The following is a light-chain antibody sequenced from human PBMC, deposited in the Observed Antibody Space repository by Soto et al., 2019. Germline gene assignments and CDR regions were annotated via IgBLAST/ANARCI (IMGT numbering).Light chain of an antibody. CDR1: SSDVGGYDY. V-gene: IGLV2-14*01. CDR2: DVT. Sequence: QSVLTQPASVSGSPGQSITISCTGTSSDVGGYDYVSWYQQHPGEAPRLMIYDVTNRPSGVSKRFSGSKSGNTASLTISGLQAEDEADYYCSSYTSSVSVLFGGGTKLTVL. CDR3: SSYTSSVSVL. J-gene: IGLJ2*01.